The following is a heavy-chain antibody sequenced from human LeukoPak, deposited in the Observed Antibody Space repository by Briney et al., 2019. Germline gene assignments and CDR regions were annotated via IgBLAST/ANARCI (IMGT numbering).Heavy chain of an antibody. CDR3: ARGGSYYDY. V-gene: IGHV4-39*07. D-gene: IGHD1-26*01. CDR2: IYYSGST. Sequence: PSETLSLTCTVSGGSISSSSYYWGWIRLPPGKGLEWIGSIYYSGSTYYNPSLKSRVTISVDTSKNQFSLKLSSVTAADTAVYYCARGGSYYDYWGQGTLVTVSS. J-gene: IGHJ4*02. CDR1: GGSISSSSYY.